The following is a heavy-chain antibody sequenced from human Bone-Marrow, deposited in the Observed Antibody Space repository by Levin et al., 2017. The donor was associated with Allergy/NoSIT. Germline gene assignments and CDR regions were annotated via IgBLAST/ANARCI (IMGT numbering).Heavy chain of an antibody. CDR3: ARVRPLAYCSSTSCHRGWFDP. J-gene: IGHJ5*02. CDR1: GFTFSSYW. V-gene: IGHV3-74*01. CDR2: INSDGSST. Sequence: PGESLKISCAASGFTFSSYWMHWVRQAPGKGLVWVSRINSDGSSTSYADSVKGRFTISRDNAKNTLYLQMNSLRAEDTAVYYCARVRPLAYCSSTSCHRGWFDPWGQGTLVTVSS. D-gene: IGHD2-2*01.